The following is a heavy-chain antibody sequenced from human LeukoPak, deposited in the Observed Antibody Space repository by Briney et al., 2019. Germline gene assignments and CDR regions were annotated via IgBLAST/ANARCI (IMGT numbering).Heavy chain of an antibody. V-gene: IGHV2-5*01. J-gene: IGHJ4*02. Sequence: ESGPTLVKPTQTLTLTCTFSGFSLSTSGVGVGWIRQPPGKALEWLALIYWNDDKRYSPSLKSRLTITKDTSKNQVVLTMTNIDPVDTATYYCAHSIDYGISDYWGQGTLVTVSS. CDR1: GFSLSTSGVG. CDR3: AHSIDYGISDY. D-gene: IGHD4/OR15-4a*01. CDR2: IYWNDDK.